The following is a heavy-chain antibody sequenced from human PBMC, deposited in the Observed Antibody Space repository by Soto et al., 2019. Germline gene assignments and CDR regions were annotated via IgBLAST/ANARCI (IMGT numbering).Heavy chain of an antibody. V-gene: IGHV1-8*01. CDR3: ARHGNQCSGTGCYTFWFDP. CDR1: GYTFTSYD. CDR2: MNPNTGDS. Sequence: ASVKVSCKASGYTFTSYDIYWVRQATGQGLEWMGWMNPNTGDSSYAQKFQGRVTMTSDTSITTAHMELSSLRSEDTAVYYCARHGNQCSGTGCYTFWFDPWGQGTLVTVSS. J-gene: IGHJ5*02. D-gene: IGHD3-10*02.